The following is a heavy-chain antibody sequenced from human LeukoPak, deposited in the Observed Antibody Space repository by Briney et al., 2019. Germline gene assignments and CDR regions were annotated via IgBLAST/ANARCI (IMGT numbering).Heavy chain of an antibody. D-gene: IGHD2-2*01. CDR1: GYTFTTYG. CDR2: VSGYTGNT. V-gene: IGHV1-18*01. CDR3: ARGEVSASLYYFDF. Sequence: ASVKVSCKTSGYTFTTYGVSWVRQAAGQGLEWMGWVSGYTGNTNYAERFQGRVTITTDTSTSTVYMELTSLRSDDTAVYYCARGEVSASLYYFDFWGQGTLVTVS. J-gene: IGHJ4*02.